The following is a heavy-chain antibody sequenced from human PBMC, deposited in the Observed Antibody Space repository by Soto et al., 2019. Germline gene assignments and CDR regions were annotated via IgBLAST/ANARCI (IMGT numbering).Heavy chain of an antibody. CDR2: ISYDGSNK. J-gene: IGHJ4*02. CDR3: ARDHSQEDSSGYCDY. CDR1: GFTFSSYA. D-gene: IGHD3-22*01. Sequence: GGSLRLSCAASGFTFSSYAMHWVRQAPGKGLEWVAVISYDGSNKYYADSVKGRFTISRDNSKNTLYLQMNSLRAEDAAAYYCARDHSQEDSSGYCDYWGQGTLVTVSS. V-gene: IGHV3-30*04.